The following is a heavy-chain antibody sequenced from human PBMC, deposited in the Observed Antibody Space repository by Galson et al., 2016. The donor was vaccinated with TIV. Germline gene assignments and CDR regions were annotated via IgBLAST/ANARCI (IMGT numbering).Heavy chain of an antibody. V-gene: IGHV2-70*11. CDR1: GFSLTTPGLC. D-gene: IGHD6-13*01. CDR3: ARGAPGAAGGLGF. Sequence: PALVKPTQTLTLTCDFSGFSLTTPGLCVSWIRQPPGKAMEWLARIDWDDDKYYSTSLKTRLTISKDTSKNQVVLTMTNMDPVDTATYYCARGAPGAAGGLGFWGQGTLVTVSS. J-gene: IGHJ4*02. CDR2: IDWDDDK.